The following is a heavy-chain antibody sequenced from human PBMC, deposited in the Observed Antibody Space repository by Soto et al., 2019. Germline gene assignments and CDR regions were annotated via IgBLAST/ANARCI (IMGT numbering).Heavy chain of an antibody. CDR1: GFTFDDYV. CDR3: AKDMSARSDSWLDWFDP. J-gene: IGHJ5*02. Sequence: EVQLVESGGGLVQPGGSLRLSCAASGFTFDDYVMHWVRQAPGKGLEWVSGISWKSGTIGYADSVQGRFTISRDNAKNSLYLQMSSLRTEDTAFYYCAKDMSARSDSWLDWFDPWRQGTLVTVSS. V-gene: IGHV3-9*01. D-gene: IGHD2-2*01. CDR2: ISWKSGTI.